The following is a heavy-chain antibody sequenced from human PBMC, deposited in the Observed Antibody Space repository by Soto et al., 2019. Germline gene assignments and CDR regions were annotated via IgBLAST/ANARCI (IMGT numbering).Heavy chain of an antibody. CDR2: ISGSGKST. D-gene: IGHD3-22*01. Sequence: QLLESGGGLVQPGGSLRLSCAVSGFTFSGYAMSWVRQAPGKGLEWISVISGSGKSTNYADSVKGRFTTSRDNSKNTLYLQMSGLRAEDTAIYYCAKLSSVTMIVDVITGRSFDYWGQGTLVTVSS. CDR1: GFTFSGYA. CDR3: AKLSSVTMIVDVITGRSFDY. V-gene: IGHV3-23*01. J-gene: IGHJ4*02.